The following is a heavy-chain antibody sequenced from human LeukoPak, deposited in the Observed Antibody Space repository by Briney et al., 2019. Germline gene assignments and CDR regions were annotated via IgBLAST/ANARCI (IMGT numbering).Heavy chain of an antibody. Sequence: GASVKVSCKVSGYTLTELSMHWVRQAPGKGLEWMGGFDPEDGETIYAQKFQGRVTMTEDTSTDTAYMELSSLRSEDTAVYYCARDHPSNDYDSSGDSDSLDIWGQGTMVTVST. CDR1: GYTLTELS. CDR3: ARDHPSNDYDSSGDSDSLDI. D-gene: IGHD3-22*01. CDR2: FDPEDGET. V-gene: IGHV1-24*01. J-gene: IGHJ3*02.